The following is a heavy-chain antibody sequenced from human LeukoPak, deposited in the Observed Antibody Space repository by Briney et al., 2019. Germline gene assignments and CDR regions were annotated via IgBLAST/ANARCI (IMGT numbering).Heavy chain of an antibody. CDR1: VYTFTNFY. D-gene: IGHD6-19*01. J-gene: IGHJ4*02. CDR3: ASLSSGFTFDY. Sequence: ASVKVSCKASVYTFTNFYIHWVRQAPRQGLEWMGWINPNSGGTNYAQKFQGRVTMTRDTSISTAYMELSRLRSDDTAVYYCASLSSGFTFDYWGQGTLVTVSS. CDR2: INPNSGGT. V-gene: IGHV1-2*02.